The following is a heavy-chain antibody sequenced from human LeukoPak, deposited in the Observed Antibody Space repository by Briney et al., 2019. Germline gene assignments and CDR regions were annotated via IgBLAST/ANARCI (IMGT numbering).Heavy chain of an antibody. Sequence: PGGSLRLSCAASGFSVSSAWMRWVRQSPGKGLEWVANINKDGSEEYYVDSVRGRFTISRDNGKNSLNLQMNSLRVEDTAVYYCARDLRSNTFSDYYGVDVWGQGTTVIVSS. CDR3: ARDLRSNTFSDYYGVDV. CDR1: GFSVSSAW. D-gene: IGHD2-15*01. J-gene: IGHJ6*02. V-gene: IGHV3-7*01. CDR2: INKDGSEE.